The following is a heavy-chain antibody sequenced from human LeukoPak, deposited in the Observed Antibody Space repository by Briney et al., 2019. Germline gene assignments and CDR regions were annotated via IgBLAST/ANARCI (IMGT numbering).Heavy chain of an antibody. V-gene: IGHV3-48*03. Sequence: PGGSLRPSCAASGFTFRSYEMNWVRQAPGKGLEWVSYISSSGSTIYYADSVKGRFTISRDNAKNSLYLQMNSLRAEDTAVYYCARVDILTGDYWGQGTLVTVSS. D-gene: IGHD3-9*01. CDR3: ARVDILTGDY. CDR1: GFTFRSYE. J-gene: IGHJ4*02. CDR2: ISSSGSTI.